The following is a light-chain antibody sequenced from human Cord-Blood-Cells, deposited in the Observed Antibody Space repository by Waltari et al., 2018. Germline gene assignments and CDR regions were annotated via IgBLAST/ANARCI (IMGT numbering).Light chain of an antibody. V-gene: IGLV2-23*01. Sequence: SVSGSPGQSLTISCTGTSSDVGSYNLVSWYQQHPGKAPKLMIYEGSKRPSGVSNRFSGSKSGNTASLTISGLQAEDEADYYCCSYAGSSTLVFGGGTKLTVL. CDR2: EGS. J-gene: IGLJ2*01. CDR3: CSYAGSSTLV. CDR1: SSDVGSYNL.